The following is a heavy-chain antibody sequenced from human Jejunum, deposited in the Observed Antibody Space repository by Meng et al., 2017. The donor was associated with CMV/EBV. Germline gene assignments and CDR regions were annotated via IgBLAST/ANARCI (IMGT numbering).Heavy chain of an antibody. CDR3: ARAGDYRFDY. J-gene: IGHJ4*02. CDR2: IDTNGRTI. CDR1: GFTFSNNW. V-gene: IGHV3-74*01. D-gene: IGHD4-17*01. Sequence: CAASGFTFSNNWMHWIRQAQGKGLVWISRIDTNGRTINYANSVKGRFTISRDNAKNTLYLKMNSLRAEDTAVYYCARAGDYRFDYWGQGTLVTVSS.